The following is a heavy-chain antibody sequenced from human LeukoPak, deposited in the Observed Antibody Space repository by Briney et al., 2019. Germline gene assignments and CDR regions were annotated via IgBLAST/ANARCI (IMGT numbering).Heavy chain of an antibody. V-gene: IGHV3-23*01. Sequence: GGSLRLSCAASGFTFNNYAMSWVRQAPGKGLEWVSGISGSGTSTDYADSVKGRFTISRDNAKNSLYLQMNSLRAEDTAVYYCAPLDSSGSLDYWGQGTLVTVSS. CDR2: ISGSGTST. CDR3: APLDSSGSLDY. J-gene: IGHJ4*02. D-gene: IGHD3-22*01. CDR1: GFTFNNYA.